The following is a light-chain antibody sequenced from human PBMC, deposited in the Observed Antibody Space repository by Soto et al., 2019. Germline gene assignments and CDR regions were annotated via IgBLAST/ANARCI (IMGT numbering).Light chain of an antibody. J-gene: IGLJ3*02. CDR3: AAWDDSLKEV. V-gene: IGLV1-44*01. CDR1: SSNIGSNT. Sequence: QSVLTQPPSASGTPGQRFTISCSGRSSNIGSNTVNWYQQLPGTAPKLLIYSNNQRPSGVHDRFSGSKSGTSASLAISGLQTEDEADYYCAAWDDSLKEVFGGGTKLTGL. CDR2: SNN.